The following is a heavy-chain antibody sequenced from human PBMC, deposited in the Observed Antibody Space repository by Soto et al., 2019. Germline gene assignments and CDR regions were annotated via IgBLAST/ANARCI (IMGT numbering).Heavy chain of an antibody. CDR1: GYTFISYD. Sequence: QVQLVQSGAEVKKPGASVKVSCKASGYTFISYDINWVRQATGQGLEWMGWMNPNTGDTGYAQKFQGRVTMARNTPINPANLELSSLRSDGTAVYFCARGDGYIFDYWGQGTLVTVSS. CDR2: MNPNTGDT. D-gene: IGHD5-12*01. J-gene: IGHJ4*02. CDR3: ARGDGYIFDY. V-gene: IGHV1-8*01.